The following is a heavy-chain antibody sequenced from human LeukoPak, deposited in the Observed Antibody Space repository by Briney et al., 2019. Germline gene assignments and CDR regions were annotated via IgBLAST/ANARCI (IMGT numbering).Heavy chain of an antibody. CDR1: GYTFTGYY. Sequence: ASVKVSCKASGYTFTGYYMHWVRQAPGQGLEWMGWINPSSGGTNYAQKFQGRVTMTRDTSISTAYMELSRLRSDDTAVYYCARVLTGPVAGDYWGQGTLVTVSS. V-gene: IGHV1-2*02. D-gene: IGHD6-19*01. J-gene: IGHJ4*02. CDR3: ARVLTGPVAGDY. CDR2: INPSSGGT.